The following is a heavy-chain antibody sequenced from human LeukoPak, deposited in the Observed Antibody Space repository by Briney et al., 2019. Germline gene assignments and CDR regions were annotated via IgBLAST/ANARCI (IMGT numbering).Heavy chain of an antibody. Sequence: ASVKVSCKASGYTFTGYYMHWVRQAPGQGLEWKGWINPNSGGTNYAQKFQGRVTMTRDTSISTAYMELSRLRSDDTAVYYCARETYYYDSSGYYGYWGQGTLVTVSS. CDR3: ARETYYYDSSGYYGY. D-gene: IGHD3-22*01. CDR2: INPNSGGT. V-gene: IGHV1-2*02. CDR1: GYTFTGYY. J-gene: IGHJ4*02.